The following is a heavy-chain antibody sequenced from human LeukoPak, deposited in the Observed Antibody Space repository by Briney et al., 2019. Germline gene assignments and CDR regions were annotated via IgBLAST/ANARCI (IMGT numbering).Heavy chain of an antibody. J-gene: IGHJ5*02. CDR3: ARGITGSGSYAP. Sequence: PSETLSLTCTVSGGSISSSSYYWGWIRQPPGKGLEWIGSIYYSGSTYYNPSLKSRVTISVDTSKNQFSLKLSSVTAADTAVYYCARGITGSGSYAPWGEGTLVTVSS. D-gene: IGHD1-26*01. CDR1: GGSISSSSYY. V-gene: IGHV4-39*07. CDR2: IYYSGST.